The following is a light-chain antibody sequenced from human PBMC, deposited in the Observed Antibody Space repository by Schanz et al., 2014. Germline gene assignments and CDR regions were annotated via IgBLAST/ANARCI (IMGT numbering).Light chain of an antibody. Sequence: QSALTQPASVSGSPGQPITISCTGTSSDVGGYNYVSWYQQHPGKAPKLMIYDVSNRPSGISNRFSGSKSGNTASLTISGLQAEDEADYHQKVFGGGTKLTVL. V-gene: IGLV2-14*03. J-gene: IGLJ3*02. CDR2: DVS. CDR1: SSDVGGYNY. CDR3: KV.